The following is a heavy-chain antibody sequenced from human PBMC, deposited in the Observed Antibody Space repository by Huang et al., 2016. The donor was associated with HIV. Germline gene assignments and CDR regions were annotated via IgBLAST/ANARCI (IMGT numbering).Heavy chain of an antibody. J-gene: IGHJ4*02. D-gene: IGHD3-22*01. Sequence: QVQLVQSGAEVKKPGSSVKVSCKASGGSFRNFAIGWVRQAPGQGLVWMGGIIPTLGTANYEQKFQGRVTIIADESTSTAYMELSSLRSEDTAVYYCATVDYYDTSGPQRGYFDNWGQGTLVTVSS. CDR3: ATVDYYDTSGPQRGYFDN. V-gene: IGHV1-69*01. CDR2: IIPTLGTA. CDR1: GGSFRNFA.